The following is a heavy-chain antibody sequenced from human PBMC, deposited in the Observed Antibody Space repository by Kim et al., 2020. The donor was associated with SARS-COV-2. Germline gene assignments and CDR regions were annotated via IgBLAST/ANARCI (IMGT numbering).Heavy chain of an antibody. CDR2: ISSSGSTI. Sequence: GGSLRLSCAASGFTFSSYEMNWVRQAPGKGLEWVSYISSSGSTIYYADSVKGRFTISRDNAKNSLYLQMNSLRAEDTAVYYCASSPSVAEGYYGMDVWGQGTTVTVSS. CDR1: GFTFSSYE. J-gene: IGHJ6*02. CDR3: ASSPSVAEGYYGMDV. D-gene: IGHD6-19*01. V-gene: IGHV3-48*03.